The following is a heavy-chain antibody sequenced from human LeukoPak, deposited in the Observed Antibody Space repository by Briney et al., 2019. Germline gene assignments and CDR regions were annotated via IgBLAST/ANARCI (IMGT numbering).Heavy chain of an antibody. CDR3: AKVIRYYYGSGSHEDY. CDR1: GFTFSSYA. V-gene: IGHV3-23*01. J-gene: IGHJ4*02. D-gene: IGHD3-10*01. CDR2: ISGSGGST. Sequence: GGSLRLSCAASGFTFSSYAMSWVRQAPGKGLEWVSAISGSGGSTYYADSVKGRFTISRDNSKNTLYLQMNSLRAEDTAVYYCAKVIRYYYGSGSHEDYWGQGTLVTVSP.